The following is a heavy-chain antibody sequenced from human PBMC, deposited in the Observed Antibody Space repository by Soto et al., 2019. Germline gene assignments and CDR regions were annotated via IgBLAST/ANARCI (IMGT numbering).Heavy chain of an antibody. J-gene: IGHJ4*02. D-gene: IGHD5-18*01. Sequence: GGSLRLSCVASGFTFRNYAMSWVRQAPGKGLEWVSTLSGSGSSIDYADSVRGRFTISRDNSKNTLYLQMNSLRAEDTAVYYCAKRPLPIQSTHYPGPGALVTVSS. CDR3: AKRPLPIQSTHY. V-gene: IGHV3-23*01. CDR2: LSGSGSSI. CDR1: GFTFRNYA.